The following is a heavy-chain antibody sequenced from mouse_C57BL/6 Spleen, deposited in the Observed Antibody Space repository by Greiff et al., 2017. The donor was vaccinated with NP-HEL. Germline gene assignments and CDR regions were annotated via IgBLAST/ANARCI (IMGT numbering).Heavy chain of an antibody. J-gene: IGHJ1*03. CDR2: IDPSDSET. D-gene: IGHD2-3*01. Sequence: VQLQQPGAELVRPGSSVKLSCKASGYTFTSYWMHWVKQRPIQGLEWIGNIDPSDSETHYNQKFKDKATLTVDKSSSTAYMQLSSLTSEDSAVYYCARSLDGYSWYFDVWGTGTTVTVSS. CDR1: GYTFTSYW. V-gene: IGHV1-52*01. CDR3: ARSLDGYSWYFDV.